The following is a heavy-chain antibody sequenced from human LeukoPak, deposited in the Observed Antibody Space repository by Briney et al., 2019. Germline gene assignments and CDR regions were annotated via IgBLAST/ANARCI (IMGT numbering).Heavy chain of an antibody. V-gene: IGHV3-21*01. CDR1: GFTFSSYT. CDR2: ISTSSIYI. CDR3: ARDQDWNDRGGLDY. D-gene: IGHD1-1*01. J-gene: IGHJ4*02. Sequence: GGSLRLSCAASGFTFSSYTMNWVRQAPGKGLEWVSSISTSSIYIYYTDSLKGRFTISRDNARNSLYLQMNSLRAEDTAVYYCARDQDWNDRGGLDYWGQGTLVTVSA.